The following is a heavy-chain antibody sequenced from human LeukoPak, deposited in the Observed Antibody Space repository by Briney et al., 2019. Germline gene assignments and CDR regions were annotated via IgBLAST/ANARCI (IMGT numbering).Heavy chain of an antibody. V-gene: IGHV3-48*04. CDR1: GFTFRSYS. Sequence: GGSLRLSCAASGFTFRSYSMNWVRQAPGTGLERDSYISSSNSTISYRDPAKSRFTISTDNAENSLYLLMKSPRAAATAVDYCARGSNSGRGALDFWGQGTLVTVSS. CDR2: ISSSNSTI. J-gene: IGHJ4*02. D-gene: IGHD3-10*02. CDR3: ARGSNSGRGALDF.